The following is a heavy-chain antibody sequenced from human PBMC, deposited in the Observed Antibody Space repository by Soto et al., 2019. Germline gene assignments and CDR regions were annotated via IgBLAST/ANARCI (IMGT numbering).Heavy chain of an antibody. D-gene: IGHD3-22*01. CDR1: GFTFSNYA. Sequence: GGSLRLSCAASGFTFSNYAMSWVRQTPGKGLEWVSAIGGSGSSTYYADSVKGRFTISRDNSKNTLYLQMNSLRAEDTGIYYCARGDYYDTSGPFSDAFDVWGQGTMVTVSS. CDR2: IGGSGSST. V-gene: IGHV3-23*01. J-gene: IGHJ3*01. CDR3: ARGDYYDTSGPFSDAFDV.